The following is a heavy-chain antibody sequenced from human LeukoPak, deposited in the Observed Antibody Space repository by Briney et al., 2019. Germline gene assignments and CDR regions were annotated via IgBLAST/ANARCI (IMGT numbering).Heavy chain of an antibody. V-gene: IGHV3-21*01. CDR1: GFTFSSYS. J-gene: IGHJ4*02. CDR2: ISTTRGNI. Sequence: PGGSLRLSCAASGFTFSSYSMNWVRQAPGKGLEWVAAISTTRGNIYYADSVKGRFTISRDNAKNSLYLQMNSLRVEDTALYYCARRAPSHDFDDWGQGTLVTVSS. CDR3: ARRAPSHDFDD.